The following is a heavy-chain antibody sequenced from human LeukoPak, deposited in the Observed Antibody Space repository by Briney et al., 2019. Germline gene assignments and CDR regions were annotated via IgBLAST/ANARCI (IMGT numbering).Heavy chain of an antibody. CDR1: GGSFSSHY. CDR3: ARDRTGYIGYEGDPFDI. D-gene: IGHD5-12*01. Sequence: PSETLSLTCIVSGGSFSSHYWSWIRQSAEKGPEWIGRIHTSGSTNYNPSLRSRVTMSVDTSKHQFSLKLTSVTAADTGVYYCARDRTGYIGYEGDPFDIWGQGTMVTVSS. V-gene: IGHV4-4*07. CDR2: IHTSGST. J-gene: IGHJ3*02.